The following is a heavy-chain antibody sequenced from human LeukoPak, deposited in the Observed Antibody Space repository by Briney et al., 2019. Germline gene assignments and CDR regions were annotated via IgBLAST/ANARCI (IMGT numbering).Heavy chain of an antibody. CDR1: GYTFTSYG. D-gene: IGHD3-22*01. CDR3: ARDPVRNTYYYDSSGYSY. Sequence: ASVKVSCNASGYTFTSYGISWVRQAPGQGLEWMGWISAYNGNTNYAQKLQGRATMTTDTSTSTAYMELRSLRSDDTAVYYGARDPVRNTYYYDSSGYSYWGQGTLVTVSS. J-gene: IGHJ4*02. CDR2: ISAYNGNT. V-gene: IGHV1-18*01.